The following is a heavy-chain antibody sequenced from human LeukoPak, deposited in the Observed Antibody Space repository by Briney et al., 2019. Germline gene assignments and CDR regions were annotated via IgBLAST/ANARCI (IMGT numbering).Heavy chain of an antibody. CDR2: ISSSGSTI. D-gene: IGHD2/OR15-2a*01. Sequence: GGSLRLSCAASGFTFSDYYMSWIRQAPGKGLEWVSYISSSGSTIYYADSVKGRFTISRDNAKNSLYLQMNSLRAEDTAGYYXXXENYGIVDAFDIWGQGTMVTVSS. J-gene: IGHJ3*02. CDR3: XXENYGIVDAFDI. CDR1: GFTFSDYY. V-gene: IGHV3-11*04.